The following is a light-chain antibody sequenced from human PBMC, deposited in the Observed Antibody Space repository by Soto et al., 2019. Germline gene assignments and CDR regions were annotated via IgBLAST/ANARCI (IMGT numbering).Light chain of an antibody. V-gene: IGLV2-14*01. CDR3: SSYTSSSTRV. Sequence: QSALTQPASVSGFPGQSITISCTGTSSDVGGYNYVSWYQQHSGKAPKLMIYEVSNRSSGVSTRFSGSKSGNTASLTISGLQDEDEADYYCSSYTSSSTRVFGGETKLTVL. CDR1: SSDVGGYNY. CDR2: EVS. J-gene: IGLJ2*01.